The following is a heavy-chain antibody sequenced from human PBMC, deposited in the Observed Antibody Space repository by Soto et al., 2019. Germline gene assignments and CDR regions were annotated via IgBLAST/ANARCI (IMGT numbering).Heavy chain of an antibody. CDR1: GGSISSYY. V-gene: IGHV4-59*01. CDR3: ARAPVSYAILTGYRYYYHGMDV. CDR2: IYYSGST. J-gene: IGHJ6*02. D-gene: IGHD3-9*01. Sequence: ASETLSLTCTVSGGSISSYYWSWIRQPPGKGLEWIGYIYYSGSTNYNPSLKSRVTISVDTSKNQFSLKLSSVTAADTAVYYCARAPVSYAILTGYRYYYHGMDVWGQGTTVTVSS.